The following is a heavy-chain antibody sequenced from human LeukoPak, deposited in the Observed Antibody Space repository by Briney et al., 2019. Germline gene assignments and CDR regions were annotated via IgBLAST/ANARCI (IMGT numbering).Heavy chain of an antibody. V-gene: IGHV4-39*07. CDR1: GGSISSSSYY. D-gene: IGHD3-3*01. CDR3: ASNGITIFGVVIHNWFDP. Sequence: SETLSLTCTVSGGSISSSSYYWGWIRQPPGKGLEWIGSIYYSGSTYYNPSLKSRVTISVDTSKNQFSLKLSSVTAADTAVYYCASNGITIFGVVIHNWFDPWGQGTLVTVSS. CDR2: IYYSGST. J-gene: IGHJ5*02.